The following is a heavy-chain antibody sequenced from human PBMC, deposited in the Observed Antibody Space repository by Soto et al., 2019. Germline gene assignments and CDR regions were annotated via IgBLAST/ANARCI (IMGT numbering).Heavy chain of an antibody. CDR1: GFTLDDFG. CDR3: SRDRGPFCTGGSCYSGLTY. J-gene: IGHJ4*02. CDR2: IDWSGSTT. D-gene: IGHD2-15*01. V-gene: IGHV3-20*04. Sequence: GGSLRLSCAASGFTLDDFGVSWVRQAPGKGLEWVSGIDWSGSTTGYADSVKGRFTITRDNAKNSVYLQMNSLRAEDTALYFCSRDRGPFCTGGSCYSGLTYWGQGTLVTVSS.